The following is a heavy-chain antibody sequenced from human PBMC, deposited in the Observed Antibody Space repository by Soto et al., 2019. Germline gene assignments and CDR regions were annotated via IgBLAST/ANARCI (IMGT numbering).Heavy chain of an antibody. CDR3: AAEEYSYGTHAFDI. V-gene: IGHV4-59*01. CDR1: GGSISSYY. CDR2: IYYSGST. J-gene: IGHJ3*02. Sequence: PSETLSLTCTVSGGSISSYYWSWIRQPPGKGLEWIGYIYYSGSTNYNPSLKSRVTISVDTSKNQFSLKLSSVTAADTAVYYCAAEEYSYGTHAFDIWGQGTMVTVSS. D-gene: IGHD5-18*01.